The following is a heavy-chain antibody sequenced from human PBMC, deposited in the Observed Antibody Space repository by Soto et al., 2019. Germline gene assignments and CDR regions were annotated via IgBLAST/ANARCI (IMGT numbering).Heavy chain of an antibody. Sequence: PSETLSLTCAVSGGSISSSNWWSWVRQPPGKGLEWVGEIYHSGSTNYNPSLKSRVTISVDKSKNQFSLKLSSVTAADTAVYYCARGLLGYCSGGSCRNNWFDPWGQGTLVTVS. CDR2: IYHSGST. CDR3: ARGLLGYCSGGSCRNNWFDP. CDR1: GGSISSSNW. J-gene: IGHJ5*02. D-gene: IGHD2-15*01. V-gene: IGHV4-4*02.